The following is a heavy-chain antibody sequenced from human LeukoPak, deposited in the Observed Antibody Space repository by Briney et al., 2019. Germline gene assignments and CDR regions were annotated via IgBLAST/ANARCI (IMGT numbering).Heavy chain of an antibody. CDR1: GYTFTSYD. V-gene: IGHV1-8*01. CDR3: ARGHSGSYSGDY. J-gene: IGHJ4*02. CDR2: MNPNSGNT. Sequence: ASVKVSCKASGYTFTSYDINWVRQATGQGLEWMGWMNPNSGNTVYTQRFQGRVTMTRNTSTSTAYMELSSLRSEDTAVYYCARGHSGSYSGDYWGQGTLVTVSS. D-gene: IGHD1-26*01.